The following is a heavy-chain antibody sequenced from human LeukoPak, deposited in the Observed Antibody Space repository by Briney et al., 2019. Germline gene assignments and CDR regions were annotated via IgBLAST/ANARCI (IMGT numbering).Heavy chain of an antibody. Sequence: RSETLLNTCSVSGDYISGFYWSWIRQPPGKGLEWIGYIHSSGTTNYNPSLKSRVTMSVDISNNQFSLDVTSVTTDDTAVYYCARIHNTALYFWGRGSLVTVSS. CDR2: IHSSGTT. D-gene: IGHD1-1*01. V-gene: IGHV4-59*01. CDR1: GDYISGFY. J-gene: IGHJ4*02. CDR3: ARIHNTALYF.